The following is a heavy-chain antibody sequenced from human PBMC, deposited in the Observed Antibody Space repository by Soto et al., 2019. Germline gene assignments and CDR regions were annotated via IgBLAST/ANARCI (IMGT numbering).Heavy chain of an antibody. V-gene: IGHV3-21*04. J-gene: IGHJ4*02. CDR1: GFTFSSYS. Sequence: GGSLRLSCAASGFTFSSYSMNWVRQAPGKGLEWVSSISSSSSYIYYADSVKGRFTISRDNAKNSLYPQMNSLRAEDTALYYCAKDMGYDYGDRFDYSGQGTLVTVSS. CDR3: AKDMGYDYGDRFDY. CDR2: ISSSSSYI. D-gene: IGHD4-17*01.